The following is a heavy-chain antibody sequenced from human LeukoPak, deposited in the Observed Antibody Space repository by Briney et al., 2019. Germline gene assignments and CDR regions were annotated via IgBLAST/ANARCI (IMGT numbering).Heavy chain of an antibody. CDR2: INHSGST. CDR3: ARVPRYYYGSGSWRNWFDP. V-gene: IGHV4-34*01. D-gene: IGHD3-10*01. CDR1: GGSFSGCY. Sequence: SETLSLTCAVYGGSFSGCYWSWIRQPPGKGLEWIGEINHSGSTNYNPSLKSRVTISVDTSKNQFSLKLSSVTAADTAVYYCARVPRYYYGSGSWRNWFDPWGQGTLVTVSS. J-gene: IGHJ5*02.